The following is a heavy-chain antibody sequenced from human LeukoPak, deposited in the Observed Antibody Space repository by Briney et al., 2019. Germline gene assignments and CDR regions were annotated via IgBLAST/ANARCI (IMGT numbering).Heavy chain of an antibody. D-gene: IGHD2-2*01. Sequence: SVKLSCNASGGSVNSYAISWVRQAPGQGLEWMGRIIPILGIANYAQKFQGRVTITADKSTSTAYMELSSLRSEDTAVYYCAREVAIEYRLPDAFDIWGQGTMVTVSS. CDR2: IIPILGIA. CDR1: GGSVNSYA. CDR3: AREVAIEYRLPDAFDI. V-gene: IGHV1-69*04. J-gene: IGHJ3*02.